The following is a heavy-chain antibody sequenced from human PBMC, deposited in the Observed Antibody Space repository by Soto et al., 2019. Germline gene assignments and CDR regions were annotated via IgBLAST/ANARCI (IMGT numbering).Heavy chain of an antibody. CDR2: INPSGGST. V-gene: IGHV1-46*01. CDR3: ARGPLVRGVLTWFDP. CDR1: GYTFTSYY. Sequence: QVQLVQSGAEVKKPGASVKVSCKASGYTFTSYYMHWVRQAPGQGLEWMGIINPSGGSTSYAQKFQGGVIITRDPSTSTVYMGRRRLRSEGTAVYYCARGPLVRGVLTWFDPWGQGTLVTVSS. D-gene: IGHD3-10*01. J-gene: IGHJ5*02.